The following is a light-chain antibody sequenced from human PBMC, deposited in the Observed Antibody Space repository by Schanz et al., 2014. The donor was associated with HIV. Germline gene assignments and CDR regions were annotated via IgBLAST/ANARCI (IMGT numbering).Light chain of an antibody. Sequence: QSVLTQPPSVSGAPGQRVTISCAGSSSNIGAGYDVHWYQQLPGTAPKLLIYSNNNRPSGVPDRFSGSKSGTSASLAITGLQAEDEANYFCSSYTSGGTPVVFGGGTQLTVL. CDR3: SSYTSGGTPVV. CDR2: SNN. V-gene: IGLV1-40*01. CDR1: SSNIGAGYD. J-gene: IGLJ2*01.